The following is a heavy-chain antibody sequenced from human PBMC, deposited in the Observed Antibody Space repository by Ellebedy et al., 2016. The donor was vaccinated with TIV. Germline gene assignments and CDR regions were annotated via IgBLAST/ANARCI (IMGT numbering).Heavy chain of an antibody. CDR1: GGSFSDYY. V-gene: IGHV4-34*01. Sequence: SETLSLTCAVYGGSFSDYYWSWIRQPPWKGLEWIGEINHSGSTNYNPSLKSRVTISVDTSKNQFSLKLSSVTAADTAVFYCARRVTTTIRANWYFDLWGRGTLVTVSS. J-gene: IGHJ2*01. CDR2: INHSGST. CDR3: ARRVTTTIRANWYFDL. D-gene: IGHD4-17*01.